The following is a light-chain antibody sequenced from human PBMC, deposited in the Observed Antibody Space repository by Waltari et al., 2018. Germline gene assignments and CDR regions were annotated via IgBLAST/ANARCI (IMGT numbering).Light chain of an antibody. V-gene: IGKV1-39*01. CDR2: AAP. Sequence: DIQMTQSPSSLSASVGDRVTITCRASQSISSYLNWYQQKPGKAPKLLIYAAPSLQSGVPSRLSGSGSGTDFTITISSLQPEDFATYYCEQSYSTPQTFGQGTKVEIK. CDR3: EQSYSTPQT. CDR1: QSISSY. J-gene: IGKJ1*01.